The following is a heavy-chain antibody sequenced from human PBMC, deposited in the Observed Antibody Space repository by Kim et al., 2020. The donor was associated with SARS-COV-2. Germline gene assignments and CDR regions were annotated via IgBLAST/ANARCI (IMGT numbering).Heavy chain of an antibody. CDR3: AKPIQGLGARQLGGMDV. CDR1: GFTFSSYG. CDR2: IWYDGSNK. D-gene: IGHD6-13*01. V-gene: IGHV3-33*06. J-gene: IGHJ6*02. Sequence: GGSLRLSCAASGFTFSSYGMHWVRQAPGKGLEWVAVIWYDGSNKYYADSVKGRFTISRDNSKNTLYLQMNSLRAEDTAVYYCAKPIQGLGARQLGGMDVWGQGTTVTVSS.